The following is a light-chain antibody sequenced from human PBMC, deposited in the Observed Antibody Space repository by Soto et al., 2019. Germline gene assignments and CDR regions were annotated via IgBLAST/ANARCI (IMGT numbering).Light chain of an antibody. Sequence: QSVLTQPASVSGSPGQSITISCTGTSSDVGAYDFVSWYQQHPDKATKLKIYEVSNRPSGVSNRFSGSKSVNTATLTFSGLQAEDEADYYCSSYTSSSTRVFGTGTKVTVL. CDR2: EVS. J-gene: IGLJ1*01. CDR1: SSDVGAYDF. CDR3: SSYTSSSTRV. V-gene: IGLV2-14*03.